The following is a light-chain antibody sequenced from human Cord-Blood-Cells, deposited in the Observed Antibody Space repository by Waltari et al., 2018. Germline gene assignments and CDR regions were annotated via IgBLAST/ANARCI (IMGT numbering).Light chain of an antibody. CDR1: SRDVGGYNY. Sequence: SALTQPASVSGSPGQSITISCTGTSRDVGGYNYFSWYQQHPGKAPKLMIYDVSKRPSGVSNRFSGSKSGNTASLTISGLQAEDEADYYCSSYTSSSSVVFGGGTKLTVL. V-gene: IGLV2-14*01. CDR3: SSYTSSSSVV. J-gene: IGLJ2*01. CDR2: DVS.